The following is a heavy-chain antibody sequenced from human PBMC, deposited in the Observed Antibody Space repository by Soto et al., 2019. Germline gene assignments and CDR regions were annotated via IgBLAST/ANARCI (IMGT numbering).Heavy chain of an antibody. CDR1: GFNFSDYY. V-gene: IGHV3-11*06. D-gene: IGHD3-22*01. Sequence: TGGSLRLSCEASGFNFSDYYISWIRQAPGKGLEWLSYISTGSGHRNYADSGKGRFTISRDNAKNSLYLQMNSLRDEDTAVYYCARSLVTSGYYYLLEHWGQGT. CDR3: ARSLVTSGYYYLLEH. CDR2: ISTGSGHR. J-gene: IGHJ4*02.